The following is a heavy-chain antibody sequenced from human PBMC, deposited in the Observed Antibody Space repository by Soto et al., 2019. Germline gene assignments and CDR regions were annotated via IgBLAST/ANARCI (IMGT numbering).Heavy chain of an antibody. CDR3: ATLGYCSSTSCYYYHGMDV. V-gene: IGHV1-24*01. CDR2: FDPEDGET. Sequence: ASVKVSCNVSGYTLTELSMHWVRQAPGKGLEWMGGFDPEDGETIYAQKFQGRVTMTEDTSTDTAYMELSSLRSEDTAVYYCATLGYCSSTSCYYYHGMDVWGQGTTVTVSS. J-gene: IGHJ6*02. CDR1: GYTLTELS. D-gene: IGHD2-2*01.